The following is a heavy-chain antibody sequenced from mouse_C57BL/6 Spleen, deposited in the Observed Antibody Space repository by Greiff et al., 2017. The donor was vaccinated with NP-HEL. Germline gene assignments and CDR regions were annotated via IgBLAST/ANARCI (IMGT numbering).Heavy chain of an antibody. CDR1: GYTFTSYW. Sequence: QVQLQQPGAELVMPGASVKLSCKASGYTFTSYWMHWVKQRPGQGLEWIGEIDPSDSYTNYNQKFKGKSTLTVDKSSSTAYMQLSSLTSEDSAVYYCARAPLPPETWFAYWGQGTLVTVSA. CDR3: ARAPLPPETWFAY. J-gene: IGHJ3*01. V-gene: IGHV1-69*01. CDR2: IDPSDSYT. D-gene: IGHD5-5*01.